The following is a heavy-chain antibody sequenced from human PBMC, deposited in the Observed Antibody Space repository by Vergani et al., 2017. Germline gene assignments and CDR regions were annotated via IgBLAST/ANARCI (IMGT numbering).Heavy chain of an antibody. J-gene: IGHJ4*02. CDR3: ATIGYRRWGYYFDY. D-gene: IGHD2-2*02. Sequence: QVQLQESGPGLLKPPGTLSLTCAVSGDSISSNNCWTWVRQPPGKGLEWIGEICHTEDTKYSPSLKSRVTVSVDESRNLFSLRLNSLTAADTAVYYCATIGYRRWGYYFDYWGQGILVTVSS. V-gene: IGHV4-4*03. CDR1: GDSISSNNC. CDR2: ICHTEDT.